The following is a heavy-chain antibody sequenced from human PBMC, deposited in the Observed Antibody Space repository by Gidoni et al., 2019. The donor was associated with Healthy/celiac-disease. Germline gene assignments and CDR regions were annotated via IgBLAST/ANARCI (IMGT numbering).Heavy chain of an antibody. CDR2: IYYSGST. CDR3: STMVRGDYYYYYYMDV. D-gene: IGHD3-10*01. CDR1: GGSISSSSYY. Sequence: QLQLQESGPGLVKPSETLSLTCTVSGGSISSSSYYWGWIRQPPGKGLEWIGSIYYSGSTYYNPSLKSRVTISVDTSKNQFSLKLSSVTAADTAVYYCSTMVRGDYYYYYYMDVWGKGTTVTVSS. V-gene: IGHV4-39*01. J-gene: IGHJ6*03.